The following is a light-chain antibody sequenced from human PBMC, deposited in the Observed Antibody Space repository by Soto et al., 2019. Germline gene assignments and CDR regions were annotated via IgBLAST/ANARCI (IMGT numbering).Light chain of an antibody. J-gene: IGLJ1*01. V-gene: IGLV2-14*01. CDR1: SSDVGGYNY. CDR2: DVS. Sequence: QSVLTQPASVSGSPGQSITISCTGTSSDVGGYNYVSWYQQHPDKAPKLMIYDVSNRPSGVSNRFSGSKSGNTASLTISGLQAEDEADYYCSSYTSSSISYGFGTGTKVTVL. CDR3: SSYTSSSISYG.